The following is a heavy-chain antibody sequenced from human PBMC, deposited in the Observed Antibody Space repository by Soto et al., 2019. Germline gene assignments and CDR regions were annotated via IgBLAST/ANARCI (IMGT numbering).Heavy chain of an antibody. CDR3: ARGKPSGYRFGPRNFLYYGLAV. J-gene: IGHJ6*02. CDR1: GCSISSTPYY. CDR2: VHPIGST. V-gene: IGHV4-39*02. Sequence: SATRSLTCPVSGCSISSTPYYWGWIRQPPGKGLEWIGEVHPIGSTDYNPSLKSRLTLSLDTPKNHLSLRVASVTAADTAVYFCARGKPSGYRFGPRNFLYYGLAVWGPGTTVPVSS. D-gene: IGHD5-18*01.